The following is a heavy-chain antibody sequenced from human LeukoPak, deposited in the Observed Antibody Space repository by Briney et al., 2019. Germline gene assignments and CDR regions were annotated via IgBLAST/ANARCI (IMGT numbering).Heavy chain of an antibody. J-gene: IGHJ3*02. CDR1: GYTFTGYY. D-gene: IGHD5-12*01. Sequence: ASVKVSCKASGYTFTGYYMHWVRQAPGQGLEWMGWINPNSGGTNYAQKFQGRVTMTRDTSISTAYMELSRLRSDDTAVYYCARFPSAGYPGAFDIWGQGTMVTVSS. CDR2: INPNSGGT. V-gene: IGHV1-2*02. CDR3: ARFPSAGYPGAFDI.